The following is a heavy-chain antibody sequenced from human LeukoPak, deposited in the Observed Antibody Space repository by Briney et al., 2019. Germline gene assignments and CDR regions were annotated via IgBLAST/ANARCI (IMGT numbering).Heavy chain of an antibody. V-gene: IGHV4-61*02. CDR3: ARDVAADKFDY. CDR2: IYTSGST. CDR1: GGSISSGSYY. J-gene: IGHJ4*02. Sequence: SQTLSLTCTVPGGSISSGSYYWSWIRQPAGKGLEWIGRIYTSGSTNYNPSLKSRVTISVDTSKNQFSLKLSSVTAADTAVYYCARDVAADKFDYWGQGTLVTVSS. D-gene: IGHD6-19*01.